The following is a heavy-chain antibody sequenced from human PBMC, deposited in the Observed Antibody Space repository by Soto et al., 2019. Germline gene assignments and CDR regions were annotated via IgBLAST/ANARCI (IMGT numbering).Heavy chain of an antibody. V-gene: IGHV1-58*01. CDR3: AADATAWQQMVPSDY. D-gene: IGHD2-8*01. Sequence: ASVKVSCKASGFTFTSSAFQWVRQARGQRLEWIGWIAVGSGYTNYAQRFQDRATLTRDMSTATTYMELSRLTSEDTAIYYCAADATAWQQMVPSDYWGQGTLVTVSS. J-gene: IGHJ4*02. CDR2: IAVGSGYT. CDR1: GFTFTSSA.